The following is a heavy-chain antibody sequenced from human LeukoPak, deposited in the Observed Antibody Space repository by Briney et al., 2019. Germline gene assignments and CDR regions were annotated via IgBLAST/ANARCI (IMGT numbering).Heavy chain of an antibody. Sequence: GGSLRLSCAASGFSFSTSTMNWVHQAPGKGREWVPSISSSSSSIYCADSVKGRFAISRDNAKNTLYLHMNSLRAEDTAVYYCARDRCAGGICYDYWGQGTLVTVFS. CDR3: ARDRCAGGICYDY. V-gene: IGHV3-21*01. J-gene: IGHJ4*02. CDR2: ISSSSSSI. CDR1: GFSFSTST. D-gene: IGHD2-15*01.